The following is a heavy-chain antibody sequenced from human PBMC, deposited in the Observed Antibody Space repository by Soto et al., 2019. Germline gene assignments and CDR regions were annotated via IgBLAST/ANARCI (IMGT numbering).Heavy chain of an antibody. Sequence: SETPSLTCTDSGGSIGSSSYYWGGIRQPPGKGLEWIGSIFYSGSTYYNPSLKSRVTISVDTSKNQFSLKLSSVTAADTAVYYCACIFSGGYSYGFYYHGMDVWGQGTTVT. V-gene: IGHV4-39*05. J-gene: IGHJ6*02. CDR1: GGSIGSSSYY. CDR2: IFYSGST. D-gene: IGHD5-18*01. CDR3: ACIFSGGYSYGFYYHGMDV.